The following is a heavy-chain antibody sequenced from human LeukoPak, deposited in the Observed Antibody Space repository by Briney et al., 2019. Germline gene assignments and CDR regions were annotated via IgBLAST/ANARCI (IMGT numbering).Heavy chain of an antibody. CDR1: GFTFSSYA. J-gene: IGHJ4*02. D-gene: IGHD3-10*01. CDR3: FREGGD. V-gene: IGHV3-74*01. CDR2: INIDERIT. Sequence: GGSLRLSCAASGFTFSSYAMSWVRQAPGKGLVWVSYINIDERITGYADSVKGRFTISRDNAKNTLYLQMNSLRAEDTAIYYCFREGGDWGQGTLVTVSS.